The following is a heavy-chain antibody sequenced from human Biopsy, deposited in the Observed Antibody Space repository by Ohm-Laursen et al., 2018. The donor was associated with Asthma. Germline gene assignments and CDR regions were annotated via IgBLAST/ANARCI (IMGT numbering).Heavy chain of an antibody. CDR1: GFSVSTKY. CDR3: ARISRLGYNSLDYGMDV. Sequence: SLRLSCSASGFSVSTKYMSWVRQAPGKGLEWVSLIYSGDNTYYADAVKGRFTISRDQSTLYLQMNNLRAEETAVYHCARISRLGYNSLDYGMDVWGQGTTVTVSS. J-gene: IGHJ6*02. CDR2: IYSGDNT. V-gene: IGHV3-53*01. D-gene: IGHD5-24*01.